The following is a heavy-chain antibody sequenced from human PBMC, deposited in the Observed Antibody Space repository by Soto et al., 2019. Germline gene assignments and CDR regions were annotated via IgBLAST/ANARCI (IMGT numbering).Heavy chain of an antibody. J-gene: IGHJ6*03. CDR2: INPNSGGT. D-gene: IGHD6-13*01. CDR1: GYTFTGYY. Sequence: ASVKVSCKASGYTFTGYYMHWVRQAPGQGLEWMGWINPNSGGTNYAQKFQGWVTMTRDTSISTAYMELSRLRSDDTAVYYCARDYRLIAAAGTSHYYYMDVWGKGTTVTVSS. V-gene: IGHV1-2*04. CDR3: ARDYRLIAAAGTSHYYYMDV.